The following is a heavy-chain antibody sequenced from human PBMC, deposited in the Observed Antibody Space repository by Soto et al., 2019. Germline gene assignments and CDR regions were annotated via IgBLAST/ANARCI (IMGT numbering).Heavy chain of an antibody. CDR3: AKRISGWYFIDY. V-gene: IGHV3-23*01. J-gene: IGHJ4*02. Sequence: EVQFLESGGGLVQPGGSLKLSCAASGFSFSSYAMTWVRQAPGKGPEWVSAITGSGSGTFYADSVKGRYTISRDNSKNTLYLQMNSLRAEDTAVYYCAKRISGWYFIDYWGQGTLVTVSS. D-gene: IGHD6-19*01. CDR2: ITGSGSGT. CDR1: GFSFSSYA.